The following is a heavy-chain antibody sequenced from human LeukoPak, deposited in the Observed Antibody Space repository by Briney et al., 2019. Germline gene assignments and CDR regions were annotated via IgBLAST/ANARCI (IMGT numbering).Heavy chain of an antibody. D-gene: IGHD6-13*01. CDR2: SAATKPNSCTT. CDR3: VRVVTTRSGWYHFDN. J-gene: IGHJ4*02. CDR1: GFSIADHH. Sequence: GGSLRLSCAGAGFSIADHHMDWVRQAPGTGLEWIGRSAATKPNSCTTQYAASVRGRFTISRDDSQNSLYLHLNSLKTEDTAVYYCVRVVTTRSGWYHFDNWGLGTLVSVSS. V-gene: IGHV3-72*01.